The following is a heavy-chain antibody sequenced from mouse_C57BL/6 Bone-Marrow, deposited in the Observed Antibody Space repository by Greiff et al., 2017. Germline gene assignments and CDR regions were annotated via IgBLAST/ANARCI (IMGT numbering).Heavy chain of an antibody. V-gene: IGHV1-42*01. CDR1: GYSFTGYY. D-gene: IGHD1-1*01. CDR3: ARDSLYYYGSSRYWYFDV. J-gene: IGHJ1*03. Sequence: VQLQQSGPELVKPGASVKISCKASGYSFTGYYMNWVKQSPEKSLEWIGEITPSTGGTTYNQKFKAKATLTVDKSSSTAYMQLKSLTSEDSAVYYCARDSLYYYGSSRYWYFDVWGTGTTVTVSS. CDR2: ITPSTGGT.